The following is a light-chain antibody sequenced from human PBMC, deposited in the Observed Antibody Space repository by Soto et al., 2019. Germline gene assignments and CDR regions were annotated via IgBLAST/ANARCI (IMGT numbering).Light chain of an antibody. CDR1: QSVSSN. J-gene: IGKJ1*01. CDR3: QQYNNWPKT. V-gene: IGKV3D-15*01. Sequence: EIVMTQSPATLSVSPGERATLSCRASQSVSSNLAWYQQKPGQAPRLLIYDVSNRATGIPARFSGSGSGTEFTLTISSLQSEDFAVYYCQQYNNWPKTFGQGTKVDIK. CDR2: DVS.